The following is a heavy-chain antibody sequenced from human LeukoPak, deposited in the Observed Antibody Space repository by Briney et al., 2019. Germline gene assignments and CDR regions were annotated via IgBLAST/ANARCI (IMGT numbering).Heavy chain of an antibody. Sequence: GGSLRLSCAASGFTFSNAWMSWVRQAPGKGLEWVSAISGSGGSTYYADSVKGRFTISRDNSKNTLYLQMNSLRAEDTAVYYCAKDYGRNLLWFGELKYYFDYWGQGTLVTVSS. J-gene: IGHJ4*02. CDR1: GFTFSNAW. D-gene: IGHD3-10*01. CDR3: AKDYGRNLLWFGELKYYFDY. CDR2: ISGSGGST. V-gene: IGHV3-23*01.